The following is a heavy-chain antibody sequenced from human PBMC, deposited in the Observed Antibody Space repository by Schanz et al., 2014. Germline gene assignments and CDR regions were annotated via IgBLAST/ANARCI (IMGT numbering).Heavy chain of an antibody. D-gene: IGHD2-15*01. V-gene: IGHV3-30*04. CDR2: ISDDGIRR. J-gene: IGHJ4*02. CDR3: ARDLAGGGNDV. Sequence: QVELVESGGGVVQPGRSLRLSCAASGFIFSYYTIHWVRQAPGKGLEWVAVISDDGIRRHYADFVTGRFTISRDNSKDTVYLQMNSLRAEDTAVYYCARDLAGGGNDVWGQGTLVTVSS. CDR1: GFIFSYYT.